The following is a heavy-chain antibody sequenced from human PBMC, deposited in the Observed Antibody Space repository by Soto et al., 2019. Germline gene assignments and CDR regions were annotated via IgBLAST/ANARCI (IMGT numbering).Heavy chain of an antibody. CDR3: ARDRLMITFGGVGDGRWFAFDI. CDR2: IIPIFGTA. J-gene: IGHJ3*02. Sequence: QVQLVQSGAEVKKPGSSVKVSCKASGGTFSSYAISWVRQSPGQGLEWMGGIIPIFGTANYEQKFQGRVTITADESTSTDYMELSSLRSEDTAVYYCARDRLMITFGGVGDGRWFAFDIWGQGTMVTVSS. D-gene: IGHD3-16*01. CDR1: GGTFSSYA. V-gene: IGHV1-69*12.